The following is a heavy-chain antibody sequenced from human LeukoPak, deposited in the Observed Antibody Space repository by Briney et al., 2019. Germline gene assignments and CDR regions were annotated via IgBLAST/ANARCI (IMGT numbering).Heavy chain of an antibody. Sequence: GESLKISCKGSGYSFTSYWISWVRQMPGKGLEWMGRIDPSDSYTNYSPSLQGHVTISADKSISTAYLQWSSLKASGTAMYYCAFGYCSSTSCYVFDYWGQGTLVTVSS. V-gene: IGHV5-10-1*01. D-gene: IGHD2-2*03. J-gene: IGHJ4*02. CDR2: IDPSDSYT. CDR3: AFGYCSSTSCYVFDY. CDR1: GYSFTSYW.